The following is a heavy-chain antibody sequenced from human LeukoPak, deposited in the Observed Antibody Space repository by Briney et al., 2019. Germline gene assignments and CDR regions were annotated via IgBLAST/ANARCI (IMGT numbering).Heavy chain of an antibody. V-gene: IGHV3-23*01. CDR3: AKDRPANYGSGSYSFDY. Sequence: GGTLRLSCAASGFTFSSYAMSWVRQAPGKGLEWVSAISGSGGSTYYADSVKGRFTISRDNSKNTLYLQMNSLRAEDTAVYYCAKDRPANYGSGSYSFDYWGQGTLVTVSS. CDR2: ISGSGGST. J-gene: IGHJ4*02. D-gene: IGHD3-10*01. CDR1: GFTFSSYA.